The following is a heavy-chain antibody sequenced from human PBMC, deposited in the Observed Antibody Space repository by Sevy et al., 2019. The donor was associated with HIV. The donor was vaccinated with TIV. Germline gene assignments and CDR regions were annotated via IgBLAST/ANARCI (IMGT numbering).Heavy chain of an antibody. D-gene: IGHD2-2*01. Sequence: SETLSLTCTVSGGSISSYYWSWIRQPPGKGLEWIGYFYYSGSTDYSPSLKSRVTISADTSQNQFSLKLSSVTAADTAVYYCASGGTRGWYFDLWGRGTLVTVSS. V-gene: IGHV4-59*01. CDR1: GGSISSYY. CDR3: ASGGTRGWYFDL. CDR2: FYYSGST. J-gene: IGHJ2*01.